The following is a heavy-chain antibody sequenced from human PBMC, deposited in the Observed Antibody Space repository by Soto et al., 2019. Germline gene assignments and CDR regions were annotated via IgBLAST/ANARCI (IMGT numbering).Heavy chain of an antibody. V-gene: IGHV1-69*06. CDR3: ARTSYSSSSHYYYYYGMDV. CDR1: GGTFSSYA. CDR2: IIPIFGTA. Sequence: QVQLVQSAAEVKKPGSSVKVSCKASGGTFSSYAISWVRQAPGQGLEWMGGIIPIFGTANYAQKFQGRVTITADKSTSTAYMELSSLRSEDTAVYYCARTSYSSSSHYYYYYGMDVWGQGTTVTVSS. D-gene: IGHD6-6*01. J-gene: IGHJ6*02.